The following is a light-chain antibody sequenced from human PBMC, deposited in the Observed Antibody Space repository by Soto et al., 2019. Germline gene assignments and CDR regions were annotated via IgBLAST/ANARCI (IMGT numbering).Light chain of an antibody. CDR1: QSVSSSY. Sequence: EIVLTQSPGTLSLSPGERAALSCRASQSVSSSYLAWYQQKPGQAPRLLIYGACNRATGIADRFSGSGSGTDFTLTISRLESEVFAMYYCQQYGSSSYTCCPGTKVDI. CDR2: GAC. J-gene: IGKJ3*01. V-gene: IGKV3-20*01. CDR3: QQYGSSSYT.